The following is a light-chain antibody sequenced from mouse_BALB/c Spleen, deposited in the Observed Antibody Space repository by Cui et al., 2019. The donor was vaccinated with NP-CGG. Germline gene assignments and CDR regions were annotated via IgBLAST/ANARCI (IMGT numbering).Light chain of an antibody. J-gene: IGLJ1*01. CDR2: GTN. CDR3: ALWYSNHWV. V-gene: IGLV1*01. CDR1: IGAGTNSNY. Sequence: HAVAAPASAPSTSPGETVTLTCRSSIGAGTNSNYANWVQEKPDHLFTGLIGGTNNRAPGVPARFSGSLIGDKAALTTTGAQTEDEAIYFCALWYSNHWVFGGGTKLTVL.